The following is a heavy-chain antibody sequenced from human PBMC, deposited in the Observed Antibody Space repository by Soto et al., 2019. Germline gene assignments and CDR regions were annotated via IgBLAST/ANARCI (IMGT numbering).Heavy chain of an antibody. CDR3: ARARLEWEAFDI. CDR2: ISSSGSTI. J-gene: IGHJ3*02. V-gene: IGHV3-11*01. Sequence: GESLKISCAASGFTFSDYYMSWIRQAPGKGLEWVSYISSSGSTIYYADSVKGRFTISRDNAKNSLYLQMNSLRAEDTAVYYCARARLEWEAFDIWGQGTMVTVSS. CDR1: GFTFSDYY. D-gene: IGHD3-3*01.